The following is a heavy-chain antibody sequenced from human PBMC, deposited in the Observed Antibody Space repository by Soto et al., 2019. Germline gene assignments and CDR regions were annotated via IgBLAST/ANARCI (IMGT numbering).Heavy chain of an antibody. D-gene: IGHD5-12*01. CDR2: ISSSGSTI. CDR3: AREGEDYDYYFDH. V-gene: IGHV3-11*01. CDR1: GFTFSDYY. Sequence: ESGGGLVKPGGSLRLSCAASGFTFSDYYMSWVRQAPGKGLEWVSYISSSGSTIYYADSVKGRFTISRDNTKNSLYLQMNTLRAEDTAVCYCAREGEDYDYYFDHWGHGTLVTVSS. J-gene: IGHJ4*01.